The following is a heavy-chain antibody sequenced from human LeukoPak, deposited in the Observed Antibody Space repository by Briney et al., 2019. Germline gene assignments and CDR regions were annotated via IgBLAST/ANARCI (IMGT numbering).Heavy chain of an antibody. CDR2: IYYIGIT. D-gene: IGHD2-15*01. J-gene: IGHJ4*02. V-gene: IGHV4-59*01. CDR1: GGSINSYS. Sequence: PSETLSLTCTVSGGSINSYSWSWIRQPPGKGLEWLGYIYYIGITNYNPSLKSRVTISVDTSKDQFSLKLSSVTAADTAVYYCARRDCSSGNCYPLNFDFWGQGTLVTVSS. CDR3: ARRDCSSGNCYPLNFDF.